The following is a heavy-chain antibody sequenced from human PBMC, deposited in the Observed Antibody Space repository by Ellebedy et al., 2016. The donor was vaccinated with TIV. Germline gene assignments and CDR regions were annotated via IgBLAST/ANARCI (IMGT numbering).Heavy chain of an antibody. CDR1: GGSINRFH. J-gene: IGHJ4*02. D-gene: IGHD3-22*01. V-gene: IGHV4-59*08. Sequence: MPSETLSLTCTVSGGSINRFHWNWIRQSPGKGLEWIGYIYYSGATNYNPSLKSRVTISVDTSKNQFSLKLSSVTAADTAVYYCARHGDMIVVVITFDYWGQGTLVTVPS. CDR2: IYYSGAT. CDR3: ARHGDMIVVVITFDY.